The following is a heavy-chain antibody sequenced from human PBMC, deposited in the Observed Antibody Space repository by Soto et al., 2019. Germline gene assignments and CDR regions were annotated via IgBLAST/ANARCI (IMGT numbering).Heavy chain of an antibody. Sequence: ASETLSLTCTVSGGSISSSSYYWGWIRQPPGKGLEWIGSIYYSGSTYYNPSLKSRVTISVDTSKNQFSLKLSSVTAADTAVYYCARTYCSSTSCLYDAPDGGDYWGQGTLVTVSS. J-gene: IGHJ4*02. CDR2: IYYSGST. CDR3: ARTYCSSTSCLYDAPDGGDY. CDR1: GGSISSSSYY. D-gene: IGHD2-2*01. V-gene: IGHV4-39*07.